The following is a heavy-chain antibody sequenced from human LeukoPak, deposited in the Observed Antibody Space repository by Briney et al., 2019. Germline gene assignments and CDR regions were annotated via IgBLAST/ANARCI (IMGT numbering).Heavy chain of an antibody. D-gene: IGHD2-2*01. CDR1: GGSFSSSSYY. CDR3: ARDYCSSTSCYLNWFDP. Sequence: SETLSLTCTVSGGSFSSSSYYWGWIRQPPGKGLEWIGYIYYSGSTYYNPSLKSRVTISVDTSKNQFSLKLSSVTAADTAVYYCARDYCSSTSCYLNWFDPWGQGALVTVSS. J-gene: IGHJ5*02. CDR2: IYYSGST. V-gene: IGHV4-30-4*08.